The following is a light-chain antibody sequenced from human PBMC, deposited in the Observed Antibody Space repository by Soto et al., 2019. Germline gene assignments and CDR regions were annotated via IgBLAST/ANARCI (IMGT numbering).Light chain of an antibody. Sequence: DIVMTQTPLSLSVTPGQPASISCKSTQSLLHTDGKTYLYWYLQKPGQSPQLLMYEASNRFSGVPDTFSGSGSRTDFTLIISRVEAEDVGVYYCMQSIQPPFTLGGGTKVEIK. CDR3: MQSIQPPFT. CDR1: QSLLHTDGKTY. V-gene: IGKV2D-29*02. CDR2: EAS. J-gene: IGKJ4*01.